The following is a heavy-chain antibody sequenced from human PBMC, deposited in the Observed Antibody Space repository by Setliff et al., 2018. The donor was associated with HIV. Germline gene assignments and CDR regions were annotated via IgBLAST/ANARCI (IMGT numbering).Heavy chain of an antibody. CDR3: ARHYYTDPFDY. D-gene: IGHD3-22*01. CDR2: IYSSGTT. Sequence: LPETLSLTCTVSGGSISNYYWSWIRQPPGKGLEWIGYIYSSGTTDYNPSLKSRVTTSVDTSNSHFSLKLASVTAADTAVYYRARHYYTDPFDYWGQGTLVTVSS. J-gene: IGHJ4*02. CDR1: GGSISNYY. V-gene: IGHV4-4*08.